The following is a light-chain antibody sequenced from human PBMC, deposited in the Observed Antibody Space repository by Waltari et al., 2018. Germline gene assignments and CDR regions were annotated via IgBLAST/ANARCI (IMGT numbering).Light chain of an antibody. CDR1: SSDIGSYNY. V-gene: IGLV2-14*01. Sequence: QPVLTRPASVSGSPGQSITISCTGTSSDIGSYNYFSWYPQHQGQAPKLMIYDVSKWPPGVPNRLSGSKPRNTASLHNSGLQADEEGDCYCRSYALRSTRVFGGGTRLTVL. CDR2: DVS. CDR3: RSYALRSTRV. J-gene: IGLJ3*02.